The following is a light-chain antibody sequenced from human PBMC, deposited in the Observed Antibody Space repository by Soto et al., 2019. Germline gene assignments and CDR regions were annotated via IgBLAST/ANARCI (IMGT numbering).Light chain of an antibody. CDR2: EVS. CDR3: SSDTSSSTYV. Sequence: QSALTQPASVSGSPGQSLTISCTGTSSDVGGYNYVSWYQHHPGKAPKLMIYEVSNRPSGVSNRFSGSKSGNTASLTISGLQAEDEADYYCSSDTSSSTYVFGTGTKLTVL. J-gene: IGLJ1*01. V-gene: IGLV2-14*01. CDR1: SSDVGGYNY.